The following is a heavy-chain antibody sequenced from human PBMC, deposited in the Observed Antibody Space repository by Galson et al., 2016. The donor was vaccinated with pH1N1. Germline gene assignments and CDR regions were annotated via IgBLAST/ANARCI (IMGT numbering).Heavy chain of an antibody. CDR2: IYPGDSDV. Sequence: QSGAEVKKPGESLKISCKGSGYSFTNYWIGWVRQIPGKGLEWMGVIYPGDSDVRYTPSFQGQVTISADKSISTAYLQWGSLRASDTAMYYCARSPGIDVAGMAWDSWGQGTLVTVSS. J-gene: IGHJ4*02. CDR3: ARSPGIDVAGMAWDS. D-gene: IGHD6-19*01. V-gene: IGHV5-51*03. CDR1: GYSFTNYW.